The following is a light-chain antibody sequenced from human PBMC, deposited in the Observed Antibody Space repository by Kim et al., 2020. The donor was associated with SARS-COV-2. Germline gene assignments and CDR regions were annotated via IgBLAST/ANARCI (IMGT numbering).Light chain of an antibody. CDR1: QSISSS. V-gene: IGKV1-5*03. CDR3: QQYNSYSRT. Sequence: DIQMTQSPSTLSASVGDTVTITCRASQSISSSLAWYQQKPGKAPKLLIYKASNLQSGVPSRFSGSGSGTEFTLTISSLQPDDFATYYCQQYNSYSRTFGQGTKVDSK. J-gene: IGKJ1*01. CDR2: KAS.